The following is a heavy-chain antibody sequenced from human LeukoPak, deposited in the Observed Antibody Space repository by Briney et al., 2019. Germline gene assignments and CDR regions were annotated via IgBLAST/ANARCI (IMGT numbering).Heavy chain of an antibody. CDR1: GCTFSTYS. J-gene: IGHJ4*02. Sequence: GGSLRLSCAASGCTFSTYSRNWVRQPPGKGLEWVSYISSSSSTIYYADSVRRRFTISRDNAKKSLYLQMNSLRDEDTAVYYCASLRVVMAAATPPPDFWGEGTLVTVSS. CDR3: ASLRVVMAAATPPPDF. D-gene: IGHD2-15*01. CDR2: ISSSSSTI. V-gene: IGHV3-48*02.